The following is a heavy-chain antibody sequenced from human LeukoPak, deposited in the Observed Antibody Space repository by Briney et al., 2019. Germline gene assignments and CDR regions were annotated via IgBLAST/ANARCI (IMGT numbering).Heavy chain of an antibody. Sequence: GGSLRLSCSASGFTFSPYAMTWVRQAPGKGLEWVSALSASAAATKYADSVQGRFTIPRENPKNTVSLQMSGRRPADPATTYCAKPVTDYDLLAGYESRGQGTLGTVSS. V-gene: IGHV3-23*01. D-gene: IGHD3-9*01. CDR2: LSASAAAT. CDR3: AKPVTDYDLLAGYES. J-gene: IGHJ4*02. CDR1: GFTFSPYA.